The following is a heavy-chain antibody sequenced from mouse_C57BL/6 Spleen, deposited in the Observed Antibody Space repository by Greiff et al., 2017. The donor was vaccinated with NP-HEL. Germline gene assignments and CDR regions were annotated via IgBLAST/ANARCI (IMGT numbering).Heavy chain of an antibody. V-gene: IGHV1-55*01. CDR1: GYTFTSYW. CDR2: IYPGSGST. J-gene: IGHJ3*01. D-gene: IGHD1-1*01. CDR3: ARGEYYGSRSAY. Sequence: QVQLQQPGAELVKPGASVKMSCKASGYTFTSYWITWVKQRPGQGLEWIGDIYPGSGSTNYNEKFKSKATLTVDTSSSTAYMQLSSLTSEDSAVYYCARGEYYGSRSAYWGQGTLVTVSA.